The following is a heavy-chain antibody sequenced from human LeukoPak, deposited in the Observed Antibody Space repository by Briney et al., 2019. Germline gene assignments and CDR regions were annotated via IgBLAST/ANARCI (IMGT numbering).Heavy chain of an antibody. CDR3: AKDFQFTPPLLGFDY. CDR1: GFTFSSYA. J-gene: IGHJ4*02. CDR2: ISGSGGST. Sequence: GGSLRLSCAASGFTFSSYAMSRVRQAPGKGLEWVSAISGSGGSTYYADSVKGRFTISRDNSKNTLYLQMNSLRAEDTAVYYCAKDFQFTPPLLGFDYWGQGTLVTVSS. V-gene: IGHV3-23*01. D-gene: IGHD3-16*01.